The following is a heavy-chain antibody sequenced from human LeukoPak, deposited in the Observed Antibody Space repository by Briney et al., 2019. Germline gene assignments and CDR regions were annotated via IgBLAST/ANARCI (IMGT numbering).Heavy chain of an antibody. CDR2: IYPGDSDT. V-gene: IGHV5-51*01. Sequence: PGESLKISCKGSGYSFTSYWIGWVRQMPGKGLEWMGIIYPGDSDTRYSPSFQGQVTISADKSISTAYLQWSSLKASDTAMYYCARPPGIAAAGNRADAFDIWGQGTMVTVSS. D-gene: IGHD6-13*01. CDR1: GYSFTSYW. J-gene: IGHJ3*02. CDR3: ARPPGIAAAGNRADAFDI.